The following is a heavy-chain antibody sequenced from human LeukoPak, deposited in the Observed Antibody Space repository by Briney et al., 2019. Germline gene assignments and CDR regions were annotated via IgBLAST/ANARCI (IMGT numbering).Heavy chain of an antibody. CDR3: AKDVGGFCSSRNCYASDY. V-gene: IGHV1-2*02. CDR1: GYTFTGYY. J-gene: IGHJ4*02. CDR2: INGDT. D-gene: IGHD2-2*01. Sequence: ASVKVSCKASGYTFTGYYMHWVRQAPGQGLEWMGWINGDTNYAQKFQGRVTMTRDTSISTAYMELSSLRSDDTAVYYCAKDVGGFCSSRNCYASDYWGQGTLVTVST.